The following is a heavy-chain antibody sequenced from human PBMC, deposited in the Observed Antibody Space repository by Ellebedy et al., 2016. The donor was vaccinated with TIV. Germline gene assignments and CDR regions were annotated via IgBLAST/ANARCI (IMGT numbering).Heavy chain of an antibody. CDR3: STDAARGCSGSYYFAFDI. V-gene: IGHV3-15*01. CDR1: GFTFSNAW. Sequence: GGSLRLSCAASGFTFSNAWMSWVRQAPGKGLEWVGRIKSKTDGGTTDYAAPVKGRFTISRDDSKNTVYLQMNSLKTEDTAVYYCSTDAARGCSGSYYFAFDIWGQGTMVTVSS. J-gene: IGHJ3*02. CDR2: IKSKTDGGTT. D-gene: IGHD1-26*01.